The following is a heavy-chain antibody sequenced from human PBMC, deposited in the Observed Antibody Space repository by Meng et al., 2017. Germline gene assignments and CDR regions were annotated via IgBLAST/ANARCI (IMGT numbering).Heavy chain of an antibody. D-gene: IGHD3-22*01. CDR3: AHSVYDSSGYPGYFDY. Sequence: SGPILVKPAHTLTRTCTLSGFSLGTSGLGVGWVRQPPGKALEWLALIYWNDDKRYSPSLKSRLTITKDTSKNQVVLTMTNMDPVDTATYYCAHSVYDSSGYPGYFDYWGQGTLVTVSS. V-gene: IGHV2-5*01. J-gene: IGHJ4*02. CDR2: IYWNDDK. CDR1: GFSLGTSGLG.